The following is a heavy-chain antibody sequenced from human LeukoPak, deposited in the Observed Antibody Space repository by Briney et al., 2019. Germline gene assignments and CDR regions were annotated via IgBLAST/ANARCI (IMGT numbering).Heavy chain of an antibody. CDR1: GFTFNSYG. Sequence: GGSLRLSCATSGFTFNSYGMSWVRQAPGKGLEWVSGLSNSANGGGTYYADSVKGRFTISRDKSKNTLYLQMNTLKAEDTAVYYCARDNSGYYLLDYWGQGTLVSVSS. D-gene: IGHD3-22*01. CDR3: ARDNSGYYLLDY. J-gene: IGHJ4*02. V-gene: IGHV3-23*01. CDR2: LSNSANGGGT.